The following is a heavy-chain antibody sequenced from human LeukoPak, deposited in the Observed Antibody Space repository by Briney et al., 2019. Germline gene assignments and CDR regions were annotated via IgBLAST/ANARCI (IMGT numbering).Heavy chain of an antibody. CDR2: ISWNSGSI. CDR1: GFTFDDYA. CDR3: AKDRDAAGRYYFDY. J-gene: IGHJ4*02. V-gene: IGHV3-9*01. D-gene: IGHD6-13*01. Sequence: PGGSLRLSCAASGFTFDDYAMHWVRQAPGKSLEWVSGISWNSGSIGYADSVKGRFTISRDNAKNSLYLQMNSLRAEDTALYYCAKDRDAAGRYYFDYWGQGTLVTVSS.